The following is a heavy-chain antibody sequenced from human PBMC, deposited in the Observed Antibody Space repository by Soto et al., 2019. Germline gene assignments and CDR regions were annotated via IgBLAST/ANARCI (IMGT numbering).Heavy chain of an antibody. CDR1: GFTFSVYY. J-gene: IGHJ4*02. CDR3: ARGTGELDY. D-gene: IGHD3-16*01. Sequence: QVQLVESGGGLVKPGGSLRLSCAASGFTFSVYYMSWIRQAPGKGLEWVSYISGSGSNIYYADSVKGRFTVSRDNARNSLYMQTNSMRTDDTAVYYCARGTGELDYWGQGTLFTVSS. CDR2: ISGSGSNI. V-gene: IGHV3-11*01.